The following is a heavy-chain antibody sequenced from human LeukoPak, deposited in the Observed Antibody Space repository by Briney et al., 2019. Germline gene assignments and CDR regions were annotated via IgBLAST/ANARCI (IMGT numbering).Heavy chain of an antibody. CDR2: IYPGDSDT. Sequence: AGESLKISCKASGYSFTSYWICCVRQMRGQGLEWMGMIYPGDSDTRYSPSFQGQVTISADMSISTAYQQWSSMKASDTAMYYCARLFGYDSSGYYYYYGMDVWGQGTTVTVSS. CDR1: GYSFTSYW. CDR3: ARLFGYDSSGYYYYYGMDV. V-gene: IGHV5-51*01. J-gene: IGHJ6*02. D-gene: IGHD3-22*01.